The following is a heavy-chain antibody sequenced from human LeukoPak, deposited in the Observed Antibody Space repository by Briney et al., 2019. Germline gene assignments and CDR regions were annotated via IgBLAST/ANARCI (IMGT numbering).Heavy chain of an antibody. V-gene: IGHV4-59*08. CDR1: GGSISSYY. CDR2: IYYSGST. D-gene: IGHD5-18*01. J-gene: IGHJ4*02. CDR3: ARHFMVGGSYGYPDY. Sequence: SETLSLTCTVSGGSISSYYWSWIRQPPGKGLEWIGYIYYSGSTNYNPSLKSRVTISVDTSKNQFSLKLSSVTAADTAVYYCARHFMVGGSYGYPDYWGQGTLVTVSS.